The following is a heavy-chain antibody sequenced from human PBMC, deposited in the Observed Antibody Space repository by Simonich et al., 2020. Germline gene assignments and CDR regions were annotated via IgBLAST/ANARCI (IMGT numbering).Heavy chain of an antibody. CDR2: IIRKAYGGTT. V-gene: IGHV3-49*04. CDR1: GFTFGDYA. CDR3: TRDQAVAGRSHRPMDY. Sequence: EVQLVESGVGLVQPGRSLRLSCTASGFTFGDYAMSWVRQAPGRGLEWVGCIIRKAYGGTTEYAASVKGRFTISRDDSKSMAYLQMNSLKTEDTAVYYCTRDQAVAGRSHRPMDYWGQGTLVTVSS. J-gene: IGHJ4*02. D-gene: IGHD6-19*01.